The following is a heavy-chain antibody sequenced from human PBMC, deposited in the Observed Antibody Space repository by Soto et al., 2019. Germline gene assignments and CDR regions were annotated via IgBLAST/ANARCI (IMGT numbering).Heavy chain of an antibody. V-gene: IGHV4-39*01. Sequence: QLQLQESGPGLVKPSETLSLTCNVSRGSISSSTYYWGWIRQPPGKGLEWIASIYHSGSAHYNPSLKSRGAMSVDTSSNQFSLKLSSVNAADTAVYYCARHGLSSVYTSMVFGYWGHGTLVTVSS. CDR3: ARHGLSSVYTSMVFGY. D-gene: IGHD5-18*01. CDR1: RGSISSSTYY. J-gene: IGHJ4*01. CDR2: IYHSGSA.